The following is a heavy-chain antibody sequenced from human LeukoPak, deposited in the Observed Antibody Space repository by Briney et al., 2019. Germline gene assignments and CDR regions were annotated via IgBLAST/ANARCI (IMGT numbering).Heavy chain of an antibody. CDR1: GFTFSSYS. CDR2: ISSSSSYI. D-gene: IGHD3-22*01. J-gene: IGHJ3*02. CDR3: AREWRSTMIVVVIAEDAFDI. V-gene: IGHV3-21*01. Sequence: GGSLRLSCAASGFTFSSYSMNWVRQAPGKGLEWVSSISSSSSYIHYADSVKGRFTISRDNAKSSLYLQMNSLRAEDTAVYYCAREWRSTMIVVVIAEDAFDIWGQGTMVTVSS.